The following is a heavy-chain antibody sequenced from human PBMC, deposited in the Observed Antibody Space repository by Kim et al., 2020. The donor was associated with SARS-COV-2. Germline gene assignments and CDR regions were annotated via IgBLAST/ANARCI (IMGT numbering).Heavy chain of an antibody. V-gene: IGHV4-34*01. D-gene: IGHD5-12*01. CDR2: INHSGST. CDR1: GGSFSGYY. J-gene: IGHJ2*01. CDR3: ARGVSHHRDGYNFVSDPPVGWYFDL. Sequence: SETLSLTCAVYGGSFSGYYWSWIRQPPGKGLEWIGEINHSGSTNYNPSLKSRVTISVDTSKNQFSLKLSSVTAADTAVYYCARGVSHHRDGYNFVSDPPVGWYFDLWGRGTLVTVSS.